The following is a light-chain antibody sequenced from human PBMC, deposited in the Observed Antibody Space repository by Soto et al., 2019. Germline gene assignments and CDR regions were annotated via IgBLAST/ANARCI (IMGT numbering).Light chain of an antibody. CDR1: SSDVGGYNY. V-gene: IGLV2-14*01. Sequence: QSALTQPASVSGSPGQSITISCTGTSSDVGGYNYVSWYQQHPGKAPKLIIYEVSNRPSGVSNRFSGSKSGNTASLTISGLQAEDEADYYCNSYTSNSTGFFGTGTKLTVL. J-gene: IGLJ1*01. CDR3: NSYTSNSTGF. CDR2: EVS.